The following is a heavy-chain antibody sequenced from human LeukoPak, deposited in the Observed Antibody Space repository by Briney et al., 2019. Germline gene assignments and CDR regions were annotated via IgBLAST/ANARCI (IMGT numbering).Heavy chain of an antibody. CDR2: IGSSNTYI. CDR1: GFTFSTYS. J-gene: IGHJ4*02. V-gene: IGHV3-21*01. Sequence: GGSLRLSCGASGFTFSTYSMNWVRQAPGKGLEWVSCIGSSNTYIYYADSVKGRITISRDNAKNSLYLQMNSLRAEDTAVYYCARGVYCSSTTCYMDYFDYWGQGTLVTVSS. CDR3: ARGVYCSSTTCYMDYFDY. D-gene: IGHD2-2*02.